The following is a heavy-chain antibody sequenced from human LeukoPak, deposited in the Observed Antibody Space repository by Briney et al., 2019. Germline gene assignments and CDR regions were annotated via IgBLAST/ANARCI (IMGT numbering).Heavy chain of an antibody. J-gene: IGHJ4*02. CDR1: GFTFSTYA. D-gene: IGHD2-8*01. CDR3: AKGSIMLWV. CDR2: ISASGTSP. Sequence: PGGSLRLSCAASGFTFSTYAMSWVRQAPGKGLEGVSSISASGTSPYYTDSVKGRFTISRDTSKNTLSLQMNSLRVDDTAVYYCAKGSIMLWVGGQGTLVTVSS. V-gene: IGHV3-23*01.